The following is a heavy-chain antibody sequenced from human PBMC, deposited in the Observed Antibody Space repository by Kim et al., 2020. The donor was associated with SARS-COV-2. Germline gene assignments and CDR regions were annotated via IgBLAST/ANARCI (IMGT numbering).Heavy chain of an antibody. D-gene: IGHD6-19*01. CDR3: ARASRGLRGFDP. CDR1: GFTFSSYD. V-gene: IGHV3-13*04. J-gene: IGHJ5*02. Sequence: GGSLRLSCAASGFTFSSYDMHWVRQAPGKGLEWVSAIGTAGDTYYPGSVKGRFTISRENAKNSLYLQMNSLRAGDTAVYYCARASRGLRGFDPWGQGTLVTVSS. CDR2: IGTAGDT.